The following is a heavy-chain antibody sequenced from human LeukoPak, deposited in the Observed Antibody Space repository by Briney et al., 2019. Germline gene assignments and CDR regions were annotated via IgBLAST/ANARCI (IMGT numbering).Heavy chain of an antibody. CDR3: ARDLGEQTY. V-gene: IGHV1-2*02. Sequence: ASVKVFCKASAYTFSGHYMHWVRQPPGQGLEWMGWINTNSGATQLAQELRGRVTMTRDTSITTVYMELSRLRSDDTAVYYCARDLGEQTYWGQGTLVIVSS. J-gene: IGHJ4*02. D-gene: IGHD1/OR15-1a*01. CDR2: INTNSGAT. CDR1: AYTFSGHY.